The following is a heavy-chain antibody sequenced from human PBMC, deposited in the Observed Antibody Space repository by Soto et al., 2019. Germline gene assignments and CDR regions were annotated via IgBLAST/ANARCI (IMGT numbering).Heavy chain of an antibody. D-gene: IGHD3-3*01. CDR3: ARSSTPGYDFWSGYSYYYYGMDV. V-gene: IGHV3-7*05. J-gene: IGHJ6*02. Sequence: EVQLGESGGGLVQPGGSLRLSCAASGFTFSSYWMSWVRQAPGKGLEWVANIKQDGSEKYYVDSVKGRFTISRDNAKNSLYLQMNSLRAEDTAVYYCARSSTPGYDFWSGYSYYYYGMDVWGQGTTVTVSS. CDR1: GFTFSSYW. CDR2: IKQDGSEK.